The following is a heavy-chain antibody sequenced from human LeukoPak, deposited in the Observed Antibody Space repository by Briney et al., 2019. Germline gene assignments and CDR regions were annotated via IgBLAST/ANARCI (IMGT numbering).Heavy chain of an antibody. CDR1: GFTFSSYA. D-gene: IGHD3-16*01. J-gene: IGHJ4*02. CDR2: ISGSGGST. V-gene: IGHV3-23*01. Sequence: PGGSLRLSCVASGFTFSSYAMSWVRQAPGKGLEWVSTISGSGGSTYYADSVKGRSTISRDNSKNTLYLQTNSLRAEDTAVYYCAPMSSYGYIYWGQGTLVTVSS. CDR3: APMSSYGYIY.